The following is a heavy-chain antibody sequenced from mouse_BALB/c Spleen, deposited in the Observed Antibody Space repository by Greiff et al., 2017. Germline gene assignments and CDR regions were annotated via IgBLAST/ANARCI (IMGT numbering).Heavy chain of an antibody. Sequence: QVQLQQPGAELVKPGASVKMSCKASGYTFTSYNMHWVKQTPGQGLEWIGAIYPGNGDTSYNQKFKGKATLTADKSSSTAYMQLSSLTSEDSAVYYCARSGLRSYAMDYWGQGTSVTVSS. CDR1: GYTFTSYN. CDR3: ARSGLRSYAMDY. J-gene: IGHJ4*01. V-gene: IGHV1-12*01. CDR2: IYPGNGDT. D-gene: IGHD2-4*01.